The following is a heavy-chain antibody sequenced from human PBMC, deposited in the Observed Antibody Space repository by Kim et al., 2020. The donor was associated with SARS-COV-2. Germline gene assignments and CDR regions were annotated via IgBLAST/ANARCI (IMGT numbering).Heavy chain of an antibody. CDR2: IYHSGST. CDR3: ARDPSGYYDSSGPNAFD. D-gene: IGHD3-22*01. CDR1: GYSISSGYY. Sequence: SETLSLTCTVSGYSISSGYYWGWIRQPPGKGLEWIGSIYHSGSTYYNPSLKSRVTISVDTSKNQFSLKLSSVTAADTAVYYCARDPSGYYDSSGPNAFD. V-gene: IGHV4-38-2*02. J-gene: IGHJ3*02.